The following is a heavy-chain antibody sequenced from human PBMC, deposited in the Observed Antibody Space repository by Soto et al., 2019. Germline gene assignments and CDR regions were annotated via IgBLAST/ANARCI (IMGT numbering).Heavy chain of an antibody. D-gene: IGHD4-17*01. V-gene: IGHV1-46*01. CDR2: INPSGGST. J-gene: IGHJ4*02. CDR1: GYTFTSYY. Sequence: ASVKVSCKASGYTFTSYYMHWVRQAPGQGLEWMGIINPSGGSTSYAQKFQGRVTMTRDTSTSTVYMELSSLRSEDTTVYYCARDDSLYGDYVSLDYWGQGTLVTVSS. CDR3: ARDDSLYGDYVSLDY.